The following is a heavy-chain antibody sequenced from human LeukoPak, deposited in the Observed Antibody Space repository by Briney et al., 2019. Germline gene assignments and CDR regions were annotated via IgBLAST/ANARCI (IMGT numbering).Heavy chain of an antibody. J-gene: IGHJ4*02. CDR2: IYYSGST. Sequence: SETLSLTCTVSGGSISSSSYYWGWIRQPPGKGLEWIGSIYYSGSTYYNPSLKSRVTISVDTSKNQFSLKLSPVTAADTAVYYCARVGYDSSGYYKYYFDYWGQGTLVTVSS. CDR3: ARVGYDSSGYYKYYFDY. V-gene: IGHV4-39*07. D-gene: IGHD3-22*01. CDR1: GGSISSSSYY.